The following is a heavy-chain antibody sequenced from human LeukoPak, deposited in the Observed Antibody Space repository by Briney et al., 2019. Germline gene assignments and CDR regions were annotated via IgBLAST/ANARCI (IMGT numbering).Heavy chain of an antibody. CDR2: INGSGDRK. D-gene: IGHD3-10*01. CDR1: GFTFSSYA. CDR3: AKNPSYGSGSYSDYYYYMDV. V-gene: IGHV3-23*01. Sequence: GGSLRLSCAASGFTFSSYAMSWVRQAPGKGLEWVSTINGSGDRKYYTDSVKGRFTISRDNSKNTLYLQMNSLRAEDTAVYYCAKNPSYGSGSYSDYYYYMDVWGKGTTVTISS. J-gene: IGHJ6*03.